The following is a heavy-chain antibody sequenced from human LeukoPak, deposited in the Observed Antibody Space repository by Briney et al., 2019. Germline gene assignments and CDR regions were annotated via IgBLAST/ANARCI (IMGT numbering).Heavy chain of an antibody. CDR1: GFTFSSYA. CDR3: AKDRGSSWYGGYFDY. J-gene: IGHJ4*02. D-gene: IGHD6-13*01. Sequence: GGSLRLSCAASGFTFSSYAMSWVRQAPGKGLEWVSAISGSGGSTYYADSVKGRFTISRDNSENTLYLQMNSLRAEDTAVYYCAKDRGSSWYGGYFDYWGQGTLVTVSS. V-gene: IGHV3-23*01. CDR2: ISGSGGST.